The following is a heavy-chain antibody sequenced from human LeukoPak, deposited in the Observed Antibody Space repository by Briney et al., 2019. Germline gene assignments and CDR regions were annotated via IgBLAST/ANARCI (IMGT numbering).Heavy chain of an antibody. V-gene: IGHV3-30-3*01. CDR3: VRDRGSRSGWYGGDY. J-gene: IGHJ4*02. D-gene: IGHD6-19*01. CDR1: GFTFSSYA. Sequence: PGRSLRLSCAASGFTFSSYAMHWVRQAPGKGLEWVAVISYDGSNKYYADSVKGRFTISRDNSKNTVYLQMNSLRAEDTAVYYCVRDRGSRSGWYGGDYWGQGTLATVSS. CDR2: ISYDGSNK.